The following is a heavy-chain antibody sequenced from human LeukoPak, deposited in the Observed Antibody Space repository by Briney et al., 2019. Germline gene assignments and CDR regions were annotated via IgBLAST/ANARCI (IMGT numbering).Heavy chain of an antibody. CDR3: ARGGYSSSYTNWFDP. D-gene: IGHD6-13*01. J-gene: IGHJ5*02. CDR1: GGTFSSYA. CDR2: IIPILGIA. Sequence: SVKVSCKASGGTFSSYAISWVRQAPGQGLEWMGRIIPILGIANYAQKFQGRVVITADKSTSTAYMELSSLGSEDTAVYYCARGGYSSSYTNWFDPWGQGTLVTVSS. V-gene: IGHV1-69*04.